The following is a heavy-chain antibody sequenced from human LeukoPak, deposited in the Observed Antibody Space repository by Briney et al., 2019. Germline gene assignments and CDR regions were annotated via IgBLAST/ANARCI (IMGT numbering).Heavy chain of an antibody. V-gene: IGHV3-9*01. CDR1: GFSFDDYA. Sequence: GGPLRLSCVVSGFSFDDYAMHWVRQGPGKALEWVSVISWDGNKVAYADSVKGRFTISRDNAKNSLYLQMTSLRPEDTAFYYCAKDRPVATTLHHFDHWDLGTLVTVSS. D-gene: IGHD1-26*01. CDR2: ISWDGNKV. J-gene: IGHJ4*02. CDR3: AKDRPVATTLHHFDH.